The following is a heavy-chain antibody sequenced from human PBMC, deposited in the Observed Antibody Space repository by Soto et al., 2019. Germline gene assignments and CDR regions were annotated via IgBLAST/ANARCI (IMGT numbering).Heavy chain of an antibody. V-gene: IGHV4-4*02. J-gene: IGHJ2*01. CDR2: IYHTGSA. Sequence: QVQLQESGPGLVKPSGTLPLSCAVSGASLSSTHWWSWVRQPPGKGLQWIGEIYHTGSANYNSSLKSRVAISVDKSKNQFSLNLTSVTAADTAVYYCARDSKYHRNSYWYFDLWGRGTLVTVSS. D-gene: IGHD1-20*01. CDR1: GASLSSTHW. CDR3: ARDSKYHRNSYWYFDL.